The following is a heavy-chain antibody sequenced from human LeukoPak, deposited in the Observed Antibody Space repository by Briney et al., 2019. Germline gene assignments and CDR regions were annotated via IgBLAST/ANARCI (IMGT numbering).Heavy chain of an antibody. CDR1: GGTFSSYA. J-gene: IGHJ4*02. CDR3: ARDSRDYGSGSSQYYFDY. CDR2: IIPIFGTA. Sequence: SVKVSCKASGGTFSSYATSWVRQAPGQGLEWMGGIIPIFGTANYAQKFQGRVTITADESTSTAYMELSSLRSEDTAVYYCARDSRDYGSGSSQYYFDYWGQGTLVTVSS. D-gene: IGHD3-10*01. V-gene: IGHV1-69*01.